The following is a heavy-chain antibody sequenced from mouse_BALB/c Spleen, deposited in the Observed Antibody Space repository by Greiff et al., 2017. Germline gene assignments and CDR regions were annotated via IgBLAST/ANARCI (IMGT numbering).Heavy chain of an antibody. Sequence: EVLLVESGGDLVKPGGSLTLSCAASGFTFSSYGMPWVRQTPDKRLEWVATISSGGSYTDYPDSVKGRFTISRDNAKNTLYLQMSSLKSEDTAMYYCARLSGSSYWYFDVWGAGTTVTVSA. CDR1: GFTFSSYG. CDR3: ARLSGSSYWYFDV. J-gene: IGHJ1*01. CDR2: ISSGGSYT. V-gene: IGHV5-6*01. D-gene: IGHD1-1*01.